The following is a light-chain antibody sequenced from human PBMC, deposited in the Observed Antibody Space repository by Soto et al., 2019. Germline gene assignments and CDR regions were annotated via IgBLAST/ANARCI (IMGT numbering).Light chain of an antibody. CDR2: AAS. V-gene: IGKV1-39*01. CDR1: QSISSY. J-gene: IGKJ4*01. CDR3: LQDYSFPLT. Sequence: DIQMTQSPSSLSASVGDRVTITCRASQSISSYLNWYQQKPGKAPKLLIYAASSLQSGVPSRFSGSGSGTDFILTISSLQPEDFATYYCLQDYSFPLTFGGGTKV.